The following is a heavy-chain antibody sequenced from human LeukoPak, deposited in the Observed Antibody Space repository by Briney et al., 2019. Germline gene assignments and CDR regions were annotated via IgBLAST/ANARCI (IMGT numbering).Heavy chain of an antibody. Sequence: ASAKVSCKASGYTFTSYDINWVRQATGQGLEWMGWMNPNSGNTGYAQKFQGRVTMTRNTSISTAYMELSSLRSEDMAVYYCARGSASGWYTWFDPWGQGILVTVSS. CDR1: GYTFTSYD. CDR2: MNPNSGNT. V-gene: IGHV1-8*01. D-gene: IGHD6-19*01. J-gene: IGHJ5*02. CDR3: ARGSASGWYTWFDP.